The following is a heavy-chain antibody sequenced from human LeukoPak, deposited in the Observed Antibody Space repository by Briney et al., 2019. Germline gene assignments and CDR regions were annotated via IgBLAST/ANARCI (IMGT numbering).Heavy chain of an antibody. D-gene: IGHD2-2*01. J-gene: IGHJ4*02. Sequence: ASVKVSCKASGGTFSSYAISWVRQAPGQGLEWMGWINPNSGVTDSAQKFQGRVTMTRDTSISTAHMELSRLRSDDTAVYYCARRDCSSTNCLYYFDDWGQGTLVTVSS. V-gene: IGHV1-2*02. CDR2: INPNSGVT. CDR1: GGTFSSYA. CDR3: ARRDCSSTNCLYYFDD.